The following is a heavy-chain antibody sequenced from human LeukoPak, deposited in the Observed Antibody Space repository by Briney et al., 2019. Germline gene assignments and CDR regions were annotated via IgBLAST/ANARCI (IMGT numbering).Heavy chain of an antibody. Sequence: GGSLRLSCAASGFTFSSYAMSWVRQAPGKGLEWVSVISGSGGSTYYADSVKGRFTISRDNSKNTLYLQMNSLRAEDTAIYYCAKLPREYCSSTSCPNWFDTWGQGTLVTVSS. D-gene: IGHD2-2*01. CDR2: ISGSGGST. J-gene: IGHJ5*02. CDR3: AKLPREYCSSTSCPNWFDT. V-gene: IGHV3-23*01. CDR1: GFTFSSYA.